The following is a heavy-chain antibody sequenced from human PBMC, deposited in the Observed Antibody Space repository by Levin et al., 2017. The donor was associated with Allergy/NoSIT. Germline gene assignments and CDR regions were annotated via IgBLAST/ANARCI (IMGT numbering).Heavy chain of an antibody. CDR1: RFTFDDYA. CDR2: ISWNSDNI. V-gene: IGHV3-9*01. D-gene: IGHD6-19*01. J-gene: IGHJ4*02. CDR3: ANDSRPWASSIAVAGLFHY. Sequence: GGSLRLSCAASRFTFDDYAMHWVRQAPGKGLEWVSGISWNSDNIGYADSVKGRFTISRDNAKNSLYLQMNSLRAGDTALYYCANDSRPWASSIAVAGLFHYWGQGTPVTVSS.